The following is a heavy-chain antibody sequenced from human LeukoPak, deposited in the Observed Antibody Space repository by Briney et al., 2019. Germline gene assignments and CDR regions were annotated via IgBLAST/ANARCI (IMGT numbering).Heavy chain of an antibody. CDR1: GFTLNTYA. J-gene: IGHJ4*02. Sequence: PGGSLRLSCAVSGFTLNTYAMHWVRQAPGKGLEWVAIISCDGSQKYYADSLKGRFTISRDNSRNTLYLQMNSLRDDDTGMYYCARDTDEWYNSPGDYWGQGTLATVSS. CDR3: ARDTDEWYNSPGDY. D-gene: IGHD1-1*01. V-gene: IGHV3-30*04. CDR2: ISCDGSQK.